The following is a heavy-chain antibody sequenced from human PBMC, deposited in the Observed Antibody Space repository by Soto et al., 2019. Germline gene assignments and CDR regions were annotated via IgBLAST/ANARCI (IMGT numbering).Heavy chain of an antibody. Sequence: SHPNAVSDGNSRDGGYSWSSKRQPPGKGLEWIGYIYHSGSTYYNPSLKSRVTISVDRSKNQFSLKLSSVTAADTAVYYCAGGGFGVARDYWGQGTLVTVSS. CDR3: AGGGFGVARDY. V-gene: IGHV4-30-2*01. J-gene: IGHJ4*02. CDR2: IYHSGST. D-gene: IGHD3-3*01. CDR1: DGNSRDGGYS.